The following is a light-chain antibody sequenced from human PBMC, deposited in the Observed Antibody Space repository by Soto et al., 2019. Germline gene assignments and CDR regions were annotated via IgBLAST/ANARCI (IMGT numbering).Light chain of an antibody. CDR3: QQYNNWPPLT. Sequence: EIVMTQSPATLSVSPGERATLSCRASQSVSSNLAWYQQKLGQAPRLLIYGPSTRATGIPARFSGSGSGTEFTLTISSLQFEDIAVYYCQQYNNWPPLTFGGGTKVEIK. CDR2: GPS. V-gene: IGKV3-15*01. J-gene: IGKJ4*01. CDR1: QSVSSN.